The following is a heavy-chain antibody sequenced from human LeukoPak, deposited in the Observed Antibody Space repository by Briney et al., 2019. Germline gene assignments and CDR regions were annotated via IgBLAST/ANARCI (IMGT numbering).Heavy chain of an antibody. CDR1: GGTFSSYA. V-gene: IGHV1-69*05. CDR3: AREDIMVGATPHDY. J-gene: IGHJ4*02. D-gene: IGHD1-26*01. Sequence: GASVKVSCKASGGTFSSYAISWVRQAPGQGLEWMGRIIPIFGTANYAQKFQGRVTITTDESTSTAYMELSSLRSEDTAVYYCAREDIMVGATPHDYWGQGTLVTVSS. CDR2: IIPIFGTA.